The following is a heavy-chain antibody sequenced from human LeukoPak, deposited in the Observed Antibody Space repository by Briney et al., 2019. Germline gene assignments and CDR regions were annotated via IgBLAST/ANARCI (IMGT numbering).Heavy chain of an antibody. CDR3: ARASGPEYGMDV. CDR2: IYSGGST. V-gene: IGHV3-53*05. J-gene: IGHJ6*02. D-gene: IGHD1-14*01. Sequence: GGSLRLSCAASGFTFSSNYMSWVRQAPGKGLEWVSVIYSGGSTYYADSVKGRFTISRDNSKNTLYLQMNSLRAEDTAVYYCARASGPEYGMDVWGQGTTVTVSS. CDR1: GFTFSSNY.